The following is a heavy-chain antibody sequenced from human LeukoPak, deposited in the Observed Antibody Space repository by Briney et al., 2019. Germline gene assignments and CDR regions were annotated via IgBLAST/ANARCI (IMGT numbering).Heavy chain of an antibody. D-gene: IGHD6-19*01. CDR3: ARASRWLAFDT. CDR2: IYNGDNT. CDR1: RFTVATNR. Sequence: GGSLRLSGAASRFTVATNRMNWVRQAPGKGLEWVSVIYNGDNTAYADSVKGRFTVSRDNSKNTLYLQMHSLRAEDTAVYFCARASRWLAFDTWGQGTLVTVSS. J-gene: IGHJ4*02. V-gene: IGHV3-66*01.